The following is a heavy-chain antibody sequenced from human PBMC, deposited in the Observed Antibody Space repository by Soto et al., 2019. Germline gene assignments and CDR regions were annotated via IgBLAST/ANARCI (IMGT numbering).Heavy chain of an antibody. Sequence: SQTLSLTCVISGDSVSSKSAAWNWIRLSPSRGLEWLARTYYRSRWYNDYAVSVRSRITVNPDTSKNQFSLQLTSVTPEDTAVYYCAGTTSHQWYYMDVWGKGATVTVSS. D-gene: IGHD1-7*01. V-gene: IGHV6-1*01. CDR1: GDSVSSKSAA. J-gene: IGHJ6*03. CDR3: AGTTSHQWYYMDV. CDR2: TYYRSRWYN.